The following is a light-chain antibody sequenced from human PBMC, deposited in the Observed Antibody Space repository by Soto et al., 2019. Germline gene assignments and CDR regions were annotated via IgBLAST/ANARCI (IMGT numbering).Light chain of an antibody. Sequence: EIHMTHAPASLSASVLDRVSITCLASQGISSWLAWYQQKPETAPKLLIYAASSLQSGVPSRFSGSGSGTDFTLTISSLQPEDFATYYCQQSYSTPLTFGGGTKVDIK. J-gene: IGKJ4*01. CDR1: QGISSW. CDR3: QQSYSTPLT. CDR2: AAS. V-gene: IGKV1-12*01.